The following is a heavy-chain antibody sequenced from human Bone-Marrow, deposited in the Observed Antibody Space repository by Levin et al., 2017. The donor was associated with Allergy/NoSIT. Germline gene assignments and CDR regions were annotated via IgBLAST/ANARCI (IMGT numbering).Heavy chain of an antibody. CDR2: ISGSGDKT. D-gene: IGHD2-2*01. CDR1: GFTFSNYA. CDR3: AKEPAVYCTGTSCYAESGGFDY. V-gene: IGHV3-23*01. J-gene: IGHJ4*02. Sequence: ASVKVSCTTSGFTFSNYAMSWIRQAPGKGLEWVSTISGSGDKTYYADSVKGRFIISRDNSKNTLYLQVNSLSADDTAVFYCAKEPAVYCTGTSCYAESGGFDYWGQGTLVTISS.